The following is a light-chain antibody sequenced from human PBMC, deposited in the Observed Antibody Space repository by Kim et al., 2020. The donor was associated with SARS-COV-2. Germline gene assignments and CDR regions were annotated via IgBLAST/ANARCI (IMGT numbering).Light chain of an antibody. Sequence: DIVMTQSPDSLAVSLGERATINCKSSQSVLYSSNNKNYLAWYQQKPGQPPKLLIYWASTRESGVPDRFSGSGSGTDFTLTITSLQAEDVAVYCCQQYESVPFTFGPGTKVDI. J-gene: IGKJ3*01. CDR2: WAS. CDR1: QSVLYSSNNKNY. V-gene: IGKV4-1*01. CDR3: QQYESVPFT.